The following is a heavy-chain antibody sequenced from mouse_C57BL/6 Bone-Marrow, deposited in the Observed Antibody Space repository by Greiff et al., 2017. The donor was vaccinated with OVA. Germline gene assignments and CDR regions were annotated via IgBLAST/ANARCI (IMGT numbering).Heavy chain of an antibody. D-gene: IGHD3-1*01. V-gene: IGHV5-4*03. Sequence: EVKVVESGGGLVKPGGSLKLSCAASGFTFSSYAMSWVRQTPEKRLEWVATISDGGSYTYYPDNVKGRFTISRDNAKNNLYLQMSHLKSEDTAMYYCARAKTRVWFAYWGQGTLVTVSA. CDR3: ARAKTRVWFAY. CDR2: ISDGGSYT. J-gene: IGHJ3*01. CDR1: GFTFSSYA.